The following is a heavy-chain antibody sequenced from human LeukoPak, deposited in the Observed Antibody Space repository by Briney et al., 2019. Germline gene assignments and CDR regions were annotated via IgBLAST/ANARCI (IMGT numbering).Heavy chain of an antibody. J-gene: IGHJ4*02. V-gene: IGHV4-39*01. CDR1: GGSISSDSYS. D-gene: IGHD3-22*01. CDR3: ARARRRYDSSGYYIDY. Sequence: PSETLSLTCTVSGGSISSDSYSWGWIRQPPGKGLEWIASIYSGGNTYYNPSLKSRVTMSVDTSKNQFSLKLSSVTAADTAVYYCARARRRYDSSGYYIDYWGQGTLVTVSS. CDR2: IYSGGNT.